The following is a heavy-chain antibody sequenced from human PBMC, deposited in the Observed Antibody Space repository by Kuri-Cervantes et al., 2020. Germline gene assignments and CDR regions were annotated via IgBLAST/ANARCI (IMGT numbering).Heavy chain of an antibody. D-gene: IGHD2-2*01. Sequence: GESLKISCAASGFTFSSYGMHWVRQAPGKGLEWVAFIRYDGSNKYYADSVKGRFTISRDDAKNSLSLQMNSLRAEDTAVYYCARDRGGYCSSTSCYGADWYFDLWGRGTLVTVSS. CDR2: IRYDGSNK. CDR3: ARDRGGYCSSTSCYGADWYFDL. CDR1: GFTFSSYG. V-gene: IGHV3-30*02. J-gene: IGHJ2*01.